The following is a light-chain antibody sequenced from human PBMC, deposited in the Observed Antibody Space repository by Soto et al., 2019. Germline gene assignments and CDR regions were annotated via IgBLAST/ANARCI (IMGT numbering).Light chain of an antibody. Sequence: QSVLTQPPSASGTPGQRVTISCSGISSNIGSNYVYWYQQVPGTTPKLLIYKNNQRPSGVPERFSGSKSGTSASLAISGLRSEDEADYYCAVWDDSLSGREVFGGGTKVTVL. CDR2: KNN. J-gene: IGLJ2*01. V-gene: IGLV1-47*01. CDR3: AVWDDSLSGREV. CDR1: SSNIGSNY.